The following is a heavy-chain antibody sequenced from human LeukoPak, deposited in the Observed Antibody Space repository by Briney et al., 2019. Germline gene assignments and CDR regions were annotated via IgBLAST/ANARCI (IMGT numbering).Heavy chain of an antibody. Sequence: GGSLRLSCEASGFTFSAYAMTWVRQAPGKGLEWVSSIGSDNKPHYSESVKGRFAISRDNSKSVLFLQLNSLRAEDTALYYCARPIRPGIAAAGKNYWGQGTLVTVSS. D-gene: IGHD6-13*01. J-gene: IGHJ4*02. CDR2: IGSDNKP. CDR3: ARPIRPGIAAAGKNY. V-gene: IGHV3-23*05. CDR1: GFTFSAYA.